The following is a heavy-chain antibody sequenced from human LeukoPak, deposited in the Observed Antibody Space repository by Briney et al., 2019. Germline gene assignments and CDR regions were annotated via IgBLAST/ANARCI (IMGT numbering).Heavy chain of an antibody. Sequence: PGGSLRLSCAASGFTFSSYAMSWVRQAPGKGLEWVSAISGSGGSTYYADSVKGRFTISSDNAKNSLYLQMNSLRAEDTAVYYCTRDADDYGDSPWGQGTLVTVSS. V-gene: IGHV3-23*01. D-gene: IGHD4-17*01. J-gene: IGHJ5*02. CDR1: GFTFSSYA. CDR3: TRDADDYGDSP. CDR2: ISGSGGST.